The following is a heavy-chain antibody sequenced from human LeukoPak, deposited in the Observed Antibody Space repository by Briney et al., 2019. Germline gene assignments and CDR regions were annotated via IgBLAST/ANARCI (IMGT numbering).Heavy chain of an antibody. D-gene: IGHD6-19*01. CDR2: LNHSGST. V-gene: IGHV4-34*01. Sequence: PSETLSLTCAVYGGSFSGYYWSWIRQPPGKGLEWIGELNHSGSTNYNPSLKSRVTISVDTSKNQFSLKLSSVTAADTAVYYCARNIAVAGRGDYMDVWGKGTTVTISS. CDR1: GGSFSGYY. CDR3: ARNIAVAGRGDYMDV. J-gene: IGHJ6*03.